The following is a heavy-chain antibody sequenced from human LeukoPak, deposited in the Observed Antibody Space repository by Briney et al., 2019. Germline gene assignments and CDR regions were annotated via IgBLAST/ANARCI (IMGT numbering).Heavy chain of an antibody. CDR2: VSGSGGST. V-gene: IGHV3-23*01. CDR3: ANIAAVGKIRVNY. CDR1: GFTFSSYA. Sequence: GGSLRLSCAASGFTFSSYAMSWVSQAPGKGLEWVSAVSGSGGSTYYADSVKGRFTISRDNSKNTLYLQMNSLRAEDTAVYYCANIAAVGKIRVNYWGQGTLVTVSS. D-gene: IGHD6-13*01. J-gene: IGHJ4*02.